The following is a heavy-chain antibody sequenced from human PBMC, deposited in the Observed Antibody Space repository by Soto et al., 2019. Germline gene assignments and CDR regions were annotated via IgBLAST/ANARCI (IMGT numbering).Heavy chain of an antibody. CDR3: ARGTVLMQQLAIGEYNWFDP. Sequence: PSETLSLTCAVSCGSISSGGYSWSWIRQPPGKGLEWIGYIYHSGSTYYNPSLKSRVTISVDRSKNQFSLKLSSVTAADTAVYYCARGTVLMQQLAIGEYNWFDPWGQGTLVTVSS. J-gene: IGHJ5*02. D-gene: IGHD6-13*01. V-gene: IGHV4-30-2*01. CDR1: CGSISSGGYS. CDR2: IYHSGST.